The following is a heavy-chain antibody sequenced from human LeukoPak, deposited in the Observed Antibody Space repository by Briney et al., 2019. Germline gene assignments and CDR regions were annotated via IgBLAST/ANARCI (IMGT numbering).Heavy chain of an antibody. D-gene: IGHD3-9*01. J-gene: IGHJ4*02. CDR3: AKDSSLLRYFDWQGPYFDY. CDR1: GFTFSDHA. CDR2: ISGDGETI. V-gene: IGHV3-48*03. Sequence: PGGSLRLSCEASGFTFSDHALHWVRQAPGKGLEWVSYISGDGETIYYADSVKGRFTVSRDNAKKSLYLQMNSLRAEDTAVYYCAKDSSLLRYFDWQGPYFDYWGQGTLVTVSS.